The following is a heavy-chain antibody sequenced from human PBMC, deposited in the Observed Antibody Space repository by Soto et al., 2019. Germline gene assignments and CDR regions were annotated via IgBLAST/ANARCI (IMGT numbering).Heavy chain of an antibody. CDR1: GFPLSSHA. Sequence: PGGAPKPSFAAPGFPLSSHALSWVPPGPGEGVEWVSAISGSGGSTYYADSVKGRFTISRDNSKNTLYLQMNSLRAEDTAVYYCAKDGFTIFGVASPYYMDVWGKGTTVTVSS. J-gene: IGHJ6*03. CDR2: ISGSGGST. D-gene: IGHD3-3*01. V-gene: IGHV3-23*01. CDR3: AKDGFTIFGVASPYYMDV.